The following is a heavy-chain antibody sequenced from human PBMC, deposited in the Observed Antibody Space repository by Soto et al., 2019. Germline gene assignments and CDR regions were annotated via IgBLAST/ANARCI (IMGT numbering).Heavy chain of an antibody. CDR2: INHSGST. D-gene: IGHD3-10*01. CDR1: GGSFSGYY. V-gene: IGHV4-34*01. CDR3: ARMRRGSYYYGSGSRSGYYYGMDV. J-gene: IGHJ6*02. Sequence: SETLSLTCAVYGGSFSGYYWSWIRQPPGKGLEWIGEINHSGSTNYNPSLKSRVTISVDTSKNQFSLKLSSVTAADTAVYYCARMRRGSYYYGSGSRSGYYYGMDVWGQGTTVTVSS.